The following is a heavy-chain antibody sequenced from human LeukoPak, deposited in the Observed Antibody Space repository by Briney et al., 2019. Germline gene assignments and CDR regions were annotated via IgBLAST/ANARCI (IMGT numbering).Heavy chain of an antibody. V-gene: IGHV3-74*01. CDR1: GFTPNHFW. J-gene: IGHJ3*02. CDR2: IDGPGRGT. CDR3: VRDLFPDAFDI. Sequence: GGSLRLSCEVSGFTPNHFWMHWVRQAQGKGLEWVARIDGPGRGTVYADSVKGRFTFSRDNAKNTLSLQMNSLRHDDTAMYYCVRDLFPDAFDIWGQGTRVTVSS. D-gene: IGHD2-21*01.